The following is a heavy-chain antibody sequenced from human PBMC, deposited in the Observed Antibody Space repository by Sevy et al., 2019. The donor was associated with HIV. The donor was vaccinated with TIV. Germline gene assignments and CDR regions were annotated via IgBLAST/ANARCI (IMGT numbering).Heavy chain of an antibody. J-gene: IGHJ4*02. D-gene: IGHD3-16*01. CDR3: ARDLPHLLPWELSRGSDF. Sequence: GGSLRLSCTAYGFTFSNYAVHWVRQAPGKGLEWVSIISHDEIHKDFADSVRGLFSNSRDTTKNTLYLQMNSLRPEDTAVYYCARDLPHLLPWELSRGSDFWGQGTLVTVSS. V-gene: IGHV3-30*04. CDR2: ISHDEIHK. CDR1: GFTFSNYA.